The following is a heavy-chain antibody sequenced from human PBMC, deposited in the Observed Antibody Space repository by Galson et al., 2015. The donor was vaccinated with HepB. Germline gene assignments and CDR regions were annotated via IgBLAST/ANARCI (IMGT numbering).Heavy chain of an antibody. V-gene: IGHV3-30*18. CDR3: AKGAYCGGDCQYSDY. CDR1: GFTFSSYG. J-gene: IGHJ4*02. Sequence: SLRLSCAASGFTFSSYGMHWVRQAPGKGLEWVAVIPYDGSNKYYADSVKGRFTISRDNSKNTLYLQMNSLRAEDTAVYYCAKGAYCGGDCQYSDYWGQGTLVTVSS. CDR2: IPYDGSNK. D-gene: IGHD2-21*01.